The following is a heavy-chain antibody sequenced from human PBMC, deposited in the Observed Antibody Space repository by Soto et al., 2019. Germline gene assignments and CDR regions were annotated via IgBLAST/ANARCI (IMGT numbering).Heavy chain of an antibody. D-gene: IGHD1-26*01. CDR1: GGSISSGGYY. J-gene: IGHJ3*02. Sequence: QVQLQESGPGLLKPSQTLSLTCSVSGGSISSGGYYWSWLRQHPGKALEWIGYIFFSGDAYYNPSLESRLSISLDTSENQYSLRLPSVTAGDTAVYCCAKGAGNAFDTWGQGTVVTVSS. V-gene: IGHV4-31*03. CDR3: AKGAGNAFDT. CDR2: IFFSGDA.